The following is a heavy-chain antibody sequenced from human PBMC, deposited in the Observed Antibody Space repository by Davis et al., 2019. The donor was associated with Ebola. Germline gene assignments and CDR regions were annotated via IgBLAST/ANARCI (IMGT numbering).Heavy chain of an antibody. Sequence: GESLKISCAASGFTFRSYAMSWVRQAPGKGLEWVSGISGSGGSTHYADSVKGRFTISRDNAKNSLYLQMNSLRDEDTAVYYCARVVDTVTTSWFDPWGQGTLVTVSS. V-gene: IGHV3-23*01. D-gene: IGHD4-17*01. CDR3: ARVVDTVTTSWFDP. CDR2: ISGSGGST. J-gene: IGHJ5*02. CDR1: GFTFRSYA.